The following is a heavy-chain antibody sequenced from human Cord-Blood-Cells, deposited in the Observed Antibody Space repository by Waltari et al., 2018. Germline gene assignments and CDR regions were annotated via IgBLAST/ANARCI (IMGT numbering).Heavy chain of an antibody. D-gene: IGHD6-13*01. CDR1: GGSFSGYY. CDR2: INQKGST. Sequence: QVQLQQWGAGLLKPSETLSLTCAVYGGSFSGYYWSWIRQPPGKGLEWIGEINQKGSTNYNPALKSRVTISVDTSKNQFSLKLSSVTAADTAVYYCARGGYSNSWYWFDPWGQGTLVTVSS. V-gene: IGHV4-34*01. J-gene: IGHJ5*02. CDR3: ARGGYSNSWYWFDP.